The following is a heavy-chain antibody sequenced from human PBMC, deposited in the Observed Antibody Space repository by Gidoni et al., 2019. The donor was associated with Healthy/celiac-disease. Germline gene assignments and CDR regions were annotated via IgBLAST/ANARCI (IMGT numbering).Heavy chain of an antibody. D-gene: IGHD1-26*01. J-gene: IGHJ4*02. V-gene: IGHV4-61*02. CDR1: GGSISSGSYY. Sequence: QVQLQESGPGLVKPSQTLSLTCTVSGGSISSGSYYWSWIRQPAGKGLEWIGRIYTSGSTNYNPSLKIRVTISVDSSKNQFSLKLSSVTAADTAVYYCAAGSYYADYWGQGTLVTVSS. CDR3: AAGSYYADY. CDR2: IYTSGST.